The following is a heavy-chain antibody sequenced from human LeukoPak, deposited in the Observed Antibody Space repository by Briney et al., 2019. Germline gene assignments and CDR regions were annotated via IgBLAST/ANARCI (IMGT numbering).Heavy chain of an antibody. D-gene: IGHD3-22*01. CDR3: ARRRYYDSTGYLD. CDR2: IYYRGST. Sequence: PSETLSLTCTTSGDSISSSSYYWGWIRHPPGKGLEWIGDIYYRGSTYYNPSLKSRVSISIDTSNNQFSLTLNSVTAADTALYFCARRRYYDSTGYLDWGQGTLVTVSS. CDR1: GDSISSSSYY. V-gene: IGHV4-39*01. J-gene: IGHJ1*01.